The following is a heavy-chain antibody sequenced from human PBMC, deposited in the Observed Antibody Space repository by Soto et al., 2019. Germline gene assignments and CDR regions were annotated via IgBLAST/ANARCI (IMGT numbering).Heavy chain of an antibody. J-gene: IGHJ5*02. D-gene: IGHD5-18*01. Sequence: EVQLLESGGGLVQHGGSLRLSCAASGFTFSSYAMSWVRQAPGKGLEWVSAISGSGGSTYYADSVKGRFTISRDNSKNTLYLQMNSLRAEDTAVYYCANFASEGYSYGYDWFDPWGQGTLVTVSS. V-gene: IGHV3-23*01. CDR3: ANFASEGYSYGYDWFDP. CDR2: ISGSGGST. CDR1: GFTFSSYA.